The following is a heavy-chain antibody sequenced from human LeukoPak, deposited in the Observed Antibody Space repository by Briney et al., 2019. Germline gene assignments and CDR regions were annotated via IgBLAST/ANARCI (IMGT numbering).Heavy chain of an antibody. CDR1: GFTFSDYY. CDR2: ISSSGSTI. V-gene: IGHV3-11*04. CDR3: ATSRVFDY. Sequence: GGSLRLSCAASGFTFSDYYMSWIRQAPGKGLEWVSYISSSGSTIYYADFVKGRFTISRDNAKKTLYLEMNSLRMEDTAIYYCATSRVFDYWGQGTLVTVSS. J-gene: IGHJ4*02.